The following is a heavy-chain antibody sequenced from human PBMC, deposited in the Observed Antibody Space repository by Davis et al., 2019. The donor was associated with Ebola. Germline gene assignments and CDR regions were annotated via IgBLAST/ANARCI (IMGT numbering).Heavy chain of an antibody. V-gene: IGHV1-18*04. CDR3: ARAQFPTTSDH. CDR1: GYMFTSYG. J-gene: IGHJ4*02. Sequence: ASVKVSCKASGYMFTSYGITWVRQAPGQGLEWMGWINPHNGNTNYAQNVQGRVTMTTDTSTSTAYMEVGILRSDDTAVYYCARAQFPTTSDHWGQGTLVTVSS. D-gene: IGHD1-1*01. CDR2: INPHNGNT.